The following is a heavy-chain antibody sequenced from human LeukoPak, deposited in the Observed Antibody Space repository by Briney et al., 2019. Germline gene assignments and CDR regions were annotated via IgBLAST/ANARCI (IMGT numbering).Heavy chain of an antibody. D-gene: IGHD2-15*01. J-gene: IGHJ6*04. CDR2: ISSSSSYI. Sequence: PGGSLRLSCAASGFTFSSYSMNWVRQAPGKGLEWVSSISSSSSYIYYADSVKGRFTISRDNAKNSLYLQMNSLRAEDTAVCYCARDGGGVVVVVAATTGTGMDVWGKGTTVTVSS. CDR1: GFTFSSYS. V-gene: IGHV3-21*01. CDR3: ARDGGGVVVVVAATTGTGMDV.